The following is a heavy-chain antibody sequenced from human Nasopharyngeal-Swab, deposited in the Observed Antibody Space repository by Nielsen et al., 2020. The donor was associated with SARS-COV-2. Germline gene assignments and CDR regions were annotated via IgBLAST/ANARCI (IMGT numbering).Heavy chain of an antibody. CDR1: GFTFDDYA. CDR2: ISWNSGSI. CDR3: AKWGSSSRYFDY. Sequence: SLKISCAASGFTFDDYAMHWVRQAPGKGLEWVSGISWNSGSIGYADSVKGRFTISRDNAKNSLYLQMNSLRAEDTALYYCAKWGSSSRYFDYWGQGTLVTVSS. J-gene: IGHJ4*02. V-gene: IGHV3-9*01. D-gene: IGHD6-6*01.